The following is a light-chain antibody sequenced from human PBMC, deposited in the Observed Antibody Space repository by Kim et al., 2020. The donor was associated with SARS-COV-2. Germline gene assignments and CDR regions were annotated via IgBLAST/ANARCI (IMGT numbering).Light chain of an antibody. J-gene: IGLJ3*02. CDR1: YSDLGASTL. Sequence: GQSIAIVCTVDYSDLGASTLISWYQQHPGKSPKLIIYEVNKRPSGISDRFSGAKSGYSVSLTITGLRADDEADYYCSSSTIYDTWLFGRGTQLTVL. CDR3: SSSTIYDTWL. CDR2: EVN. V-gene: IGLV2-23*02.